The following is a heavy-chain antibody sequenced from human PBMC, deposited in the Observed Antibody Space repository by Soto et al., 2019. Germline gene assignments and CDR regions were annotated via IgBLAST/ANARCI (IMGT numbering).Heavy chain of an antibody. CDR3: ASSYGSGYRAFDY. CDR1: GDTFNFYS. J-gene: IGHJ4*02. CDR2: VNPIVSMS. D-gene: IGHD3-10*01. Sequence: QVQLVQSGAEVKRPGSSVKVSCKASGDTFNFYSINSVRQAPGLGLEWMGRVNPIVSMSNYAQKFQGRVTMTPDKSPSTSYMALSSLRSEATALYYCASSYGSGYRAFDYWGQGALVTVSS. V-gene: IGHV1-69*02.